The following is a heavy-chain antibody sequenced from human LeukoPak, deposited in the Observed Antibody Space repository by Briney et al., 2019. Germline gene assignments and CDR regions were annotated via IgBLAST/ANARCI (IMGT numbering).Heavy chain of an antibody. V-gene: IGHV4-61*02. CDR2: IYTSGST. CDR3: AGHCSGGSCYPGAGYYMDV. J-gene: IGHJ6*03. Sequence: SETLSLTCTVSGDSISSGSYYWSWIRQPAGKGLEWIGRIYTSGSTNYNPSLKSRVTISVDTSKNQFSLKLSSVTAADTAVYYCAGHCSGGSCYPGAGYYMDVWGKGTTVTVSS. D-gene: IGHD2-15*01. CDR1: GDSISSGSYY.